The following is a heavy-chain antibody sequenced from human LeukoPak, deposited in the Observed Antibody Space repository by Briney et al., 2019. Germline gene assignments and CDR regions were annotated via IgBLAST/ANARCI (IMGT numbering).Heavy chain of an antibody. CDR3: ARGDIVLMVYAYPIDY. CDR2: INPSGGST. V-gene: IGHV1-46*01. Sequence: GASVKVSCKASGYTFTSYYMHWVRQAPGQGLEWMGIINPSGGSTSYAQKFQGRVTMTRDTSTSTVYMELSSLRSDDTAVYYCARGDIVLMVYAYPIDYWGQGTLVTVSS. J-gene: IGHJ4*02. D-gene: IGHD2-8*01. CDR1: GYTFTSYY.